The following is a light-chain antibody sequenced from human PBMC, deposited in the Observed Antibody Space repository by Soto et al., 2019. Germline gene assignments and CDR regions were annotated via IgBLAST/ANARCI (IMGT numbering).Light chain of an antibody. Sequence: DIQITQSPSTLSASVGDRGTITCGASQSVSNWLAWYQQKPGKAPNLLIYDASSLESGVPSRFSGSGSGTEFTLTISSLQPEDFATYYCQQLKSNLITFGQGTRLEIK. V-gene: IGKV1-5*01. J-gene: IGKJ5*01. CDR2: DAS. CDR1: QSVSNW. CDR3: QQLKSNLIT.